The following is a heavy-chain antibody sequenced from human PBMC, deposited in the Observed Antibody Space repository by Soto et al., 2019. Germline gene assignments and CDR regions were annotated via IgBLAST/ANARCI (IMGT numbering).Heavy chain of an antibody. CDR1: GYTFSDHG. CDR3: AKDRPRLTQQFNGVS. CDR2: ISAYNGDT. V-gene: IGHV1-18*01. Sequence: QIQLVQSGAEGKKPGASVRVSCKASGYTFSDHGFSWVRQGPGQGLEWLGWISAYNGDTDYAQKFQGRVTMTTDTPPSTAYMELRRLRSADTAVYYCAKDRPRLTQQFNGVSWGQGTLVTVSS. D-gene: IGHD2-8*01. J-gene: IGHJ5*02.